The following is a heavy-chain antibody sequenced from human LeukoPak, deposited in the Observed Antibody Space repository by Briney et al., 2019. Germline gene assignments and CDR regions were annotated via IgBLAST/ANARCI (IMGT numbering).Heavy chain of an antibody. V-gene: IGHV3-30-3*01. CDR3: ARRAPFDY. Sequence: PGGSLRLSCAASGFTFSSYAMHWVRQAPGKGLEWVAIISYDGINKYYADSVKGRFTISRDNAKNSLYLQMNSLRAEDTAVYYCARRAPFDYWGQGILVTVSS. CDR1: GFTFSSYA. J-gene: IGHJ4*02. CDR2: ISYDGINK.